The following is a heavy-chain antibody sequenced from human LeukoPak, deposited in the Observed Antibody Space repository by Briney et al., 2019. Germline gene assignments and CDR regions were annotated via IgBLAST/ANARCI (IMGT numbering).Heavy chain of an antibody. CDR2: INTDGSST. Sequence: GGSLRLSCAASGFNFSNYWMHWVRQAPGKGLVWVSRINTDGSSTHYADSVKGRFTISRDNAKNTLYPQINSLRAEDTAVYYCASAVTTEGYYYYDMDVWGQGTTVIVSS. CDR3: ASAVTTEGYYYYDMDV. CDR1: GFNFSNYW. V-gene: IGHV3-74*01. J-gene: IGHJ6*02. D-gene: IGHD4-17*01.